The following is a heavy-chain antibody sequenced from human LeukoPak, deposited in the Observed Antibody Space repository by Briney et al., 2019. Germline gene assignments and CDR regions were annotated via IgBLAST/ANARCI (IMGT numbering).Heavy chain of an antibody. V-gene: IGHV3-23*01. J-gene: IGHJ4*02. D-gene: IGHD6-19*01. CDR2: ISGSGGST. CDR1: GFTFSSYA. CDR3: AKNSGWLAHFDY. Sequence: GWSLRLSCAASGFTFSSYAMSWVRQAPGKGLEWVSAISGSGGSTFYADSVKGRFTISRDNSKNTLYLQMNSLRAEDTAVYYCAKNSGWLAHFDYWGQGTLVTVSS.